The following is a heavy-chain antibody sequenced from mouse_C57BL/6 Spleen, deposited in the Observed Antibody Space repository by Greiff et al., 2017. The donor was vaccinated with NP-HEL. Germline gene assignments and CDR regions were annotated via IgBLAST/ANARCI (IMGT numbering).Heavy chain of an antibody. CDR2: IHPNSGST. V-gene: IGHV1-64*01. J-gene: IGHJ1*03. CDR1: GYTFTSYW. D-gene: IGHD2-4*01. Sequence: QVQLQQPGAELVKPGASVKLSCKASGYTFTSYWMHWVKQRPGQGLEWIGMIHPNSGSTNYNEKFKSKATLTVDKSSSTAYMQLSSLTSEDSAVYYCAREGIYYDYDRRDFDVWGTGTTVTVSS. CDR3: AREGIYYDYDRRDFDV.